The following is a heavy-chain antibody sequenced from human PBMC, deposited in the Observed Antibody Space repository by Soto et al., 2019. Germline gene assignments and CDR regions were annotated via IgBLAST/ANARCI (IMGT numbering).Heavy chain of an antibody. CDR1: GFSFSSYW. J-gene: IGHJ6*02. V-gene: IGHV3-7*04. CDR2: IKQDGSEK. CDR3: ARDSSGWYGYYYYGMDV. Sequence: PGGSLRLFCVASGFSFSSYWMSWVRQAPGKGLEWVANIKQDGSEKYYVDSVKGRFTISRDNAKNSLYLQMNSLRAEDTAVYYCARDSSGWYGYYYYGMDVWGQGTTVTVSS. D-gene: IGHD6-19*01.